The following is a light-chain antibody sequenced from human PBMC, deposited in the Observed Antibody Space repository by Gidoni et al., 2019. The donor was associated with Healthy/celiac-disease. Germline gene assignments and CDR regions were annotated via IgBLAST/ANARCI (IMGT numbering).Light chain of an antibody. CDR1: SSDVGSYNL. J-gene: IGLJ3*02. Sequence: QSALTQPASVSGSPDQSITISCTGTSSDVGSYNLVSWYQQHPGKASKLMIYEGSKRPSGVSNRFSGSKSGNTASLTISGLQAEDEADYYCCSYAGSSTSWVFGGGTKLTVL. CDR2: EGS. CDR3: CSYAGSSTSWV. V-gene: IGLV2-23*01.